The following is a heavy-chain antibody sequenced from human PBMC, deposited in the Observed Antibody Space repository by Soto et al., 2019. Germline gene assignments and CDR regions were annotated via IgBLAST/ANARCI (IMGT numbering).Heavy chain of an antibody. CDR2: ISAYNDYT. CDR3: ARGRGVVVPAGTPDAFDV. D-gene: IGHD6-13*01. V-gene: IGHV1-18*01. Sequence: QAQLVQSGGEVKRPGASVKVSCKASGYTFNKYGFNWVRQAPGQGLEWMGRISAYNDYTNFAQKFQGRVTLTTDASTNTAYTELKILRSDDTAIYYCARGRGVVVPAGTPDAFDVWGQGTMVTVSS. J-gene: IGHJ3*01. CDR1: GYTFNKYG.